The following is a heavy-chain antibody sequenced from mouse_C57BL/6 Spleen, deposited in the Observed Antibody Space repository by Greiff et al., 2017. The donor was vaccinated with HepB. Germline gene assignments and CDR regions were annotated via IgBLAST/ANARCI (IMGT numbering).Heavy chain of an antibody. V-gene: IGHV5-17*01. CDR3: AIFFLPGGWYFDV. J-gene: IGHJ1*03. Sequence: DVMLVESGGGLVKPGGSLKLSCAASGFTFSDYGMHWVRQAPEKGLEWVAYISSGSSTIYYADTVKGRFTISRDNAKNTLFLQMTSLRSEDTAMYYCAIFFLPGGWYFDVWGTGTTVTVSS. CDR1: GFTFSDYG. CDR2: ISSGSSTI. D-gene: IGHD2-1*01.